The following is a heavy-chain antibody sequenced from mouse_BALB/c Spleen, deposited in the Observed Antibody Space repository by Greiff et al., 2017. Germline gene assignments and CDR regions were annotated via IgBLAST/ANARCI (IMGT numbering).Heavy chain of an antibody. D-gene: IGHD2-1*01. CDR1: GFTFSSYA. V-gene: IGHV5-6-5*01. Sequence: ELKLVESGGGLVKPGGSLKLSCAASGFTFSSYAMSWVRQTPEKRLEWVASISSGGSTYYPDSVKGRFTISRDNARNILYLQMSSLRSEDTAMYYCARGRGNYSHYYAMDYWGQGTSVTVSS. CDR3: ARGRGNYSHYYAMDY. CDR2: ISSGGST. J-gene: IGHJ4*01.